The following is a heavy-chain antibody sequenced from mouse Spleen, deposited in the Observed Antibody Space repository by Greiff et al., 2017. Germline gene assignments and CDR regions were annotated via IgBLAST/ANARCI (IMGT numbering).Heavy chain of an antibody. D-gene: IGHD4-1*01. V-gene: IGHV14-2*01. J-gene: IGHJ1*03. CDR1: GFTIKDYY. CDR3: ARELGRRRYFDV. Sequence: VQLKESGAELVKPGASVKLSCTASGFTIKDYYMHWVKQRTEQGLEWIGRIDPEDGETKYAPKFQGKATITADTSSNTAYLQLSSLTSEDTAVYYCARELGRRRYFDVWGTGTTVTVSS. CDR2: IDPEDGET.